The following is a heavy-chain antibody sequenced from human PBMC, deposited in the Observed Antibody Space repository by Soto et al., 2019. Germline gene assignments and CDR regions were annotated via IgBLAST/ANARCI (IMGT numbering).Heavy chain of an antibody. CDR3: ALRRVAYADF. CDR2: LYSGGNT. V-gene: IGHV3-53*01. D-gene: IGHD2-2*01. J-gene: IGHJ4*02. Sequence: VGSLRLSCAASEFTVTNNEMSWVRQAPGKGLEWVSILYSGGNTYYADSVEGRFTISRDGSKNTLYLHMNSLRAEDTAVYYCALRRVAYADFWGQGTRVTVSS. CDR1: EFTVTNNE.